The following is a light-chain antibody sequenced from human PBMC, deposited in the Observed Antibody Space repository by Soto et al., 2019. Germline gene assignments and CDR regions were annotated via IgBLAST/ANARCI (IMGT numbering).Light chain of an antibody. CDR2: GAS. Sequence: EIVLTQSPGTLSLSPGERATLSCRASQSVSSSYLAWYQQKPGQAPRLLIYGASSRATGIPYRFSGSGSGTDFTLTISRLEPEDFAVYYCHQYYSSPLTFGGGTKVEIK. CDR1: QSVSSSY. V-gene: IGKV3-20*01. CDR3: HQYYSSPLT. J-gene: IGKJ4*01.